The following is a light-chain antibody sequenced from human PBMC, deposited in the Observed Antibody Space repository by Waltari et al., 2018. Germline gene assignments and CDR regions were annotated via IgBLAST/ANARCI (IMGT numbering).Light chain of an antibody. Sequence: QSDLTQPASVSGSPGQSITISCTGTSSDVGGSNYVSWYQQHPGKAPKLMIYDVSKRPSGVSNRFSGSKSGNTASLTISGLQAEDEADYYCSSYTSSSTVVFGGGTKLTVL. V-gene: IGLV2-14*01. CDR2: DVS. CDR1: SSDVGGSNY. J-gene: IGLJ2*01. CDR3: SSYTSSSTVV.